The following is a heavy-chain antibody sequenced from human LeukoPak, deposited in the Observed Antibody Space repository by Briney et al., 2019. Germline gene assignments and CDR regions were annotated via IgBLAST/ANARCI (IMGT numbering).Heavy chain of an antibody. Sequence: GSLRLSCAASGFTFSSYGMHWVRQAPGKGLEWVSAISGSGGSTYYADSVKGRFTISRDNSKNTLYLQMNSLRAEDTAVYYCAKDGGSYASPYWGQGTLVTVSS. CDR2: ISGSGGST. CDR1: GFTFSSYG. V-gene: IGHV3-23*01. D-gene: IGHD3-16*01. J-gene: IGHJ4*02. CDR3: AKDGGSYASPY.